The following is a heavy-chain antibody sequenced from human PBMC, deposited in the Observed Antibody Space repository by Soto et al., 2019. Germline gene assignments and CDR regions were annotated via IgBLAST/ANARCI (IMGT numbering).Heavy chain of an antibody. Sequence: SETLSLTCTVSGGSTSSSSYYWGWIRQPPGKGLEWIGSIYYSGSTYYNPSLKSRVTISVDTSKSQFSLKLNSVTAADTAVYYCARLGVGATTQWAFDIWGQGKMVTVSS. CDR1: GGSTSSSSYY. CDR2: IYYSGST. CDR3: ARLGVGATTQWAFDI. J-gene: IGHJ3*02. V-gene: IGHV4-39*01. D-gene: IGHD1-26*01.